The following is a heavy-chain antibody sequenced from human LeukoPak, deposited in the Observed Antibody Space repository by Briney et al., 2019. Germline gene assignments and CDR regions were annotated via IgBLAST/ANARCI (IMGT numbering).Heavy chain of an antibody. CDR3: AREMDSSGYYLTHRYYYGMDV. D-gene: IGHD3-22*01. J-gene: IGHJ6*02. CDR2: IWYDGSSK. CDR1: GFTFSSYG. V-gene: IGHV3-33*01. Sequence: GGSLRLSCAASGFTFSSYGMHWVRQAPGKGLEWVAVIWYDGSSKYYADSVKGRFTISRDNSKNTLYLQMNSLRAEDTAVYYCAREMDSSGYYLTHRYYYGMDVWGQGTTVTVSS.